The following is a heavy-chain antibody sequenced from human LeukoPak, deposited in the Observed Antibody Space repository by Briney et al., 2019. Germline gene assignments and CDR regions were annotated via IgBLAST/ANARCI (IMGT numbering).Heavy chain of an antibody. D-gene: IGHD1-14*01. CDR1: GGSISNYY. CDR2: IYYSGST. Sequence: SEPLSLTCTVSGGSISNYYWSWIRQPPGKGLEWIGYIYYSGSTSYNPSLKTRVTISVDTSKNQFSLKLSSVTAADTAVFYCARLGRGGISDYFDYWGQGTLVTVST. CDR3: ARLGRGGISDYFDY. V-gene: IGHV4-59*08. J-gene: IGHJ4*02.